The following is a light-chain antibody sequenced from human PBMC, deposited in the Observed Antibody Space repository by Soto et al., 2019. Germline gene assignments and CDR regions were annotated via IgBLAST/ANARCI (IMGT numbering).Light chain of an antibody. CDR3: QQYNNWPRT. Sequence: EIVINHYPATLSVSPGERATLSCRASQSVSSNLAWYQQKPGQAPRLLIYGASTRATGIPARFSGSGSGTEFTLTISSLQSEDFAVYYCQQYNNWPRTFGQGTKVDIK. CDR2: GAS. J-gene: IGKJ1*01. V-gene: IGKV3-15*01. CDR1: QSVSSN.